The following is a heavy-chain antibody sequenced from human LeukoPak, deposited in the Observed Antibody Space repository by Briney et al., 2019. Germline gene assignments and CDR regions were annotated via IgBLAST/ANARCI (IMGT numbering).Heavy chain of an antibody. Sequence: PGGSLRLSCAASGFTFSSYWMHWVRHAPGKGLVWVSRINSDGSSTSYADSVKGRFTISRDNAKNTLFLQMNSLRAEDTAVYYCASLAGDLYYFDYWGQGTLVTVSS. J-gene: IGHJ4*02. CDR2: INSDGSST. CDR1: GFTFSSYW. CDR3: ASLAGDLYYFDY. D-gene: IGHD7-27*01. V-gene: IGHV3-74*01.